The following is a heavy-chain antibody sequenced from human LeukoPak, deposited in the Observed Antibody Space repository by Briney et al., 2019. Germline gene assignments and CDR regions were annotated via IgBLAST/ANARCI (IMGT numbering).Heavy chain of an antibody. Sequence: PGGSLRLSCAASGFTFSSYGMHWVRQAPGKGLEWVAVISYDGSNKYYADSVKGRFTISRDNSKNTLYLQMNSLSAEDTAVYYCAKDRFHYDSSGHPGDYWGQGTLVTVSS. J-gene: IGHJ4*02. CDR2: ISYDGSNK. V-gene: IGHV3-30*18. CDR1: GFTFSSYG. CDR3: AKDRFHYDSSGHPGDY. D-gene: IGHD3-22*01.